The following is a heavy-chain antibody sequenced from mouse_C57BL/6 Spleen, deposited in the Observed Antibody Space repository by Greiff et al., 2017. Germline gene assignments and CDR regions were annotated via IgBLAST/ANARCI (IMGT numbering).Heavy chain of an antibody. CDR3: TTPSWFAY. Sequence: EVQLQQSGAELVRPGASVKLSCTASGFNIKDDYMHWVKQRPEQGLEWIGWIDPENGDTEYASKSQGKATITADTSSNTAYLQLSSLTSEDTAVYYCTTPSWFAYWGQGTLVTVSA. CDR2: IDPENGDT. CDR1: GFNIKDDY. J-gene: IGHJ3*01. V-gene: IGHV14-4*01.